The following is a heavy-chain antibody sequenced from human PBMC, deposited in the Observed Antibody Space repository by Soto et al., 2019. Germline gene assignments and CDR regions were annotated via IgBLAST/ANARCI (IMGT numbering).Heavy chain of an antibody. CDR1: GFTFSRYG. V-gene: IGHV3-21*02. Sequence: EVQLVESGGRLVKPGGSLRLSCAASGFTFSRYGMNWLRQAPGKGLEWVASISSSTSYVYYADSVKGRFSTSRDNAKNILYLEMYGLSTEDTAVYYCARHPSEVRVGNWFESWGQGTLVTVSS. J-gene: IGHJ5*01. CDR2: ISSSTSYV. CDR3: ARHPSEVRVGNWFES. D-gene: IGHD2-2*01.